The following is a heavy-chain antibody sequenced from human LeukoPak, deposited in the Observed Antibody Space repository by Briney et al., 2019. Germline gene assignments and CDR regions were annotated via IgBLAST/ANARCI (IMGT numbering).Heavy chain of an antibody. D-gene: IGHD3-10*01. CDR2: IYSSGST. CDR3: TRGYGSGSNWFDP. Sequence: SETLSLTCTVSGGSISTYYWSWIRQPAGKDLEWIGHIYSSGSTNYNPSLKSRVTMSVDTSKNQLSLKLNSVTAADTAVYYCTRGYGSGSNWFDPWGQGTLVIVSS. V-gene: IGHV4-4*07. J-gene: IGHJ5*02. CDR1: GGSISTYY.